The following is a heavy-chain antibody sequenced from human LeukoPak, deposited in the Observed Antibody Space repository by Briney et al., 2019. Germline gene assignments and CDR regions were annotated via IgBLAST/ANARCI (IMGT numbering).Heavy chain of an antibody. CDR2: IYYSGST. J-gene: IGHJ4*02. CDR1: GGSFSGYY. CDR3: AREVVRGVLYYFDY. Sequence: SETLSLTCAVYGGSFSGYYWSWIRQPPGKGLEWIGYIYYSGSTNYNPSLKSRVTISVDTSKNQFSLKLSSVTAADTAVYYCAREVVRGVLYYFDYWGQGTLVTVSS. D-gene: IGHD3-10*01. V-gene: IGHV4-59*01.